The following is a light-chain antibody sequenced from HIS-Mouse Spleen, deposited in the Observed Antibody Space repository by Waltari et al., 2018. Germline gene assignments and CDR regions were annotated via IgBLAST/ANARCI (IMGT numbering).Light chain of an antibody. V-gene: IGKV2-30*02. J-gene: IGKJ4*01. CDR3: MQGTHWPPT. CDR1: QSLVHSDGNTY. CDR2: KVS. Sequence: DVVMTQSPLSLPVTLGQPASIPCSASQSLVHSDGNTYFNWFQQRTGQSPRRLIYKVSNRDSGVPDRFSGSGSGTDFTLKISRVEAEDVGVYYCMQGTHWPPTFGGGTKVEIK.